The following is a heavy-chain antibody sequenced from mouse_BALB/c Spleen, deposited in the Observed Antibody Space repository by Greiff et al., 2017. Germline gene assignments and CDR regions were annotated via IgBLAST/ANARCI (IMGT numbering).Heavy chain of an antibody. Sequence: VKLVESGPGLVQPSQSLSITCTVSGFSLTSYGVHWVRQSPGKGLEWLGVIWSGGSTDYNAAFISRLSISKDNSKSQVFFKMNSLQADDTAIYYCARDYGNYYYAMDYWGQGTSVTVSS. V-gene: IGHV2-4-1*01. CDR2: IWSGGST. J-gene: IGHJ4*01. D-gene: IGHD2-1*01. CDR1: GFSLTSYG. CDR3: ARDYGNYYYAMDY.